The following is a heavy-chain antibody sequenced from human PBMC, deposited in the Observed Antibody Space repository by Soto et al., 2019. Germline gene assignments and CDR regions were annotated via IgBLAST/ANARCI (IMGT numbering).Heavy chain of an antibody. Sequence: ASVKVSCKASGYTFDNYGISWVRQAPGQGLEWMGCITSYNGNTNYAQKFQGRVSMTTDTSTSTAYMEVKSLRSDDTAVYYCVRDRGSGDYWAFFDMWGQGTLVTVSS. CDR3: VRDRGSGDYWAFFDM. CDR1: GYTFDNYG. V-gene: IGHV1-18*01. J-gene: IGHJ3*02. D-gene: IGHD3-22*01. CDR2: ITSYNGNT.